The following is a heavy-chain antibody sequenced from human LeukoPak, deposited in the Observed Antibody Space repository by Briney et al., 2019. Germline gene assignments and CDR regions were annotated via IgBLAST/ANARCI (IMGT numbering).Heavy chain of an antibody. D-gene: IGHD1-26*01. V-gene: IGHV1-18*01. J-gene: IGHJ4*02. CDR1: GYTFTSYG. Sequence: ASVKVSCKASGYTFTSYGISWVRQAPGQGLEWIGWISAYNGNTNYAQKLQGRVTMTTDTSTSTAYMELRSLRSDDTAVYYCARDDDFSGSYFEGASFDYWGQGTLVTVSS. CDR2: ISAYNGNT. CDR3: ARDDDFSGSYFEGASFDY.